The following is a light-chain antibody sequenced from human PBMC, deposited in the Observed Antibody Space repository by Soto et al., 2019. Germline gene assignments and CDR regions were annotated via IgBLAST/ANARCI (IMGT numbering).Light chain of an antibody. CDR2: DVS. CDR3: SSYTSSSTLYV. CDR1: SSDVGGYNY. V-gene: IGLV2-14*01. J-gene: IGLJ1*01. Sequence: SVLTQPASVSGSPGQSITISCTGTSSDVGGYNYVSWYQQHPGKAPKLMIYDVSNRPSGVSNLFSGSKSGNTASLTISGLQAEDEADYYCSSYTSSSTLYVFGTGTKVTVL.